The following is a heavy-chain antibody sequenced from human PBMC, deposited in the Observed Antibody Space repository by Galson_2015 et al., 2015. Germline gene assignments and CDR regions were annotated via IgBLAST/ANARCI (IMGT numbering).Heavy chain of an antibody. CDR2: LSYDGNKR. D-gene: IGHD3-16*01. Sequence: SLRLSCAASGFIFSSYAMHWARQAPGKGLEWVAALSYDGNKRFYADSVKGRFTISRDIAKNTLYLQMNSLRAEDTAVYYCARPMSGVMGDLDIWGQGTMAPVSS. CDR1: GFIFSSYA. V-gene: IGHV3-30-3*01. J-gene: IGHJ3*02. CDR3: ARPMSGVMGDLDI.